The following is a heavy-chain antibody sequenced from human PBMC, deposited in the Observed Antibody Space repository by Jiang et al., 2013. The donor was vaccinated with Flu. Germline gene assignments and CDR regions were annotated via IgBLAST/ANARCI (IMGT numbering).Heavy chain of an antibody. D-gene: IGHD3-10*01. V-gene: IGHV1-24*01. CDR3: ATPPLWFGERSQSYYYYGMDV. CDR2: FDPEDGET. J-gene: IGHJ6*02. Sequence: CGAEVKKPGASVKVSCKVSGYTLTELSMHWVRQAPGKGLEWMGGFDPEDGETIYAQKFQGRVTMTEDTSTDTAYMELSSLRSEDTAVYYCATPPLWFGERSQSYYYYGMDVVGPRGPRSPSP. CDR1: GYTLTELS.